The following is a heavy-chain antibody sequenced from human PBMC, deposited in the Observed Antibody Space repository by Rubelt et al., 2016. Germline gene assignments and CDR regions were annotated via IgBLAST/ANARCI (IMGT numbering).Heavy chain of an antibody. CDR2: INPSCGSR. CDR1: GYTFTSYF. Sequence: QVQLVQSGAEVKKPGASVKVSCTASGYTFTSYFMHWVRQSPGQGLERLGIINPSCGSRSYAQKFQGRVTMTRDTSTGTVYMELSRLRSEDTAVYYWARSGENSGYWQFDYWGQGTLVTVSS. J-gene: IGHJ4*02. V-gene: IGHV1-46*01. CDR3: ARSGENSGYWQFDY. D-gene: IGHD5-12*01.